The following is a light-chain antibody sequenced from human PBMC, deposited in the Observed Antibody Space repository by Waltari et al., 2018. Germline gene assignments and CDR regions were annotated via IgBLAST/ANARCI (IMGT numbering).Light chain of an antibody. J-gene: IGLJ3*02. Sequence: QSALTQPASVSGSPGQSITISCAGATSDVVTYSLVSWYQQHPSNPPKLMIHEGTQRPSGISNRFSGSNSDNTASLTISVLQFEDEAYYYCCSYAGSSPLFGGGTRVTVL. CDR2: EGT. CDR3: CSYAGSSPL. V-gene: IGLV2-23*01. CDR1: TSDVVTYSL.